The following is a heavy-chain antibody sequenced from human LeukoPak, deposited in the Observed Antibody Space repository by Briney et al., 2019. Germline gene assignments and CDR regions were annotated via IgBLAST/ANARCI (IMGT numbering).Heavy chain of an antibody. J-gene: IGHJ3*02. CDR1: GGSISSYY. CDR3: ARSPVVWFGESNAFDI. Sequence: SETLSLTCTVSGGSISSYYWSWIRQPAGKGLEWIGRIYTSGSTNYNPSLKSRVTMSVDTSKNQFSLKLSSVTAADTAMYYCARSPVVWFGESNAFDIWGQGTMVTVSS. V-gene: IGHV4-4*07. CDR2: IYTSGST. D-gene: IGHD3-10*01.